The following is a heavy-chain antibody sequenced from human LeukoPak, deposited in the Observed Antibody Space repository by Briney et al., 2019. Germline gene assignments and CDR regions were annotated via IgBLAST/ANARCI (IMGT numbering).Heavy chain of an antibody. J-gene: IGHJ4*02. CDR2: ISTYNGNT. CDR3: ARQIGFDRPFDY. V-gene: IGHV1-18*01. D-gene: IGHD5-12*01. Sequence: ASVKVSCKASGYIFTSYDLSWVRQAPGQGLEWMGWISTYNGNTNYAQKFQGRVTMTTDTSTTTAYMELRSLRSDDTAVYFCARQIGFDRPFDYWGQGALVTVSS. CDR1: GYIFTSYD.